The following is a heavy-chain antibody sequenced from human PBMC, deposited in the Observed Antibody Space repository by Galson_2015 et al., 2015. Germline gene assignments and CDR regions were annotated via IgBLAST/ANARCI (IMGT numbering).Heavy chain of an antibody. CDR2: IIPILGIA. J-gene: IGHJ1*01. V-gene: IGHV1-69*02. D-gene: IGHD2-15*01. CDR3: ARVDMSGGPREYFQH. CDR1: GGTLSSYT. Sequence: SVKVSCKASGGTLSSYTISWVRQAPGQGLEWMGRIIPILGIANYAQKFQGRVTITADKSTSTAYMELSSLRSEDTAVYYCARVDMSGGPREYFQHWGQGILVTVSS.